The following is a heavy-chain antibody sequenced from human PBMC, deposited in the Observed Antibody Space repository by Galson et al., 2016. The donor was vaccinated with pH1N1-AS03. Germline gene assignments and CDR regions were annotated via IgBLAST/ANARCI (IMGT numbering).Heavy chain of an antibody. CDR3: ARTSGSRTYPFDS. CDR2: ISPGDSDM. J-gene: IGHJ4*02. CDR1: GYNFTNYW. D-gene: IGHD3-10*01. V-gene: IGHV5-51*01. Sequence: QSGAEVKKPGGSLKISCQGSGYNFTNYWIGWLRQMPGKGPELMGIISPGDSDMRYNPSFQGQVAMSADKSISAAYLQWSSLKASDTAIYYCARTSGSRTYPFDSWGQGALVTVSS.